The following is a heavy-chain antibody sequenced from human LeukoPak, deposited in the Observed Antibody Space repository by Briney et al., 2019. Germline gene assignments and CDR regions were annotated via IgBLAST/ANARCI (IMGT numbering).Heavy chain of an antibody. Sequence: ASVKVSCXASGYTFSNYGITWVRQVPGQGLECMGWISGYNGNTNYEQKFHGRVTMTIDKSTTTAYMELSSLASDDTGVYYCARQSVVLSRSPDDAFDIWGQGTRVIVSS. CDR3: ARQSVVLSRSPDDAFDI. J-gene: IGHJ3*02. V-gene: IGHV1-18*04. D-gene: IGHD2-21*01. CDR1: GYTFSNYG. CDR2: ISGYNGNT.